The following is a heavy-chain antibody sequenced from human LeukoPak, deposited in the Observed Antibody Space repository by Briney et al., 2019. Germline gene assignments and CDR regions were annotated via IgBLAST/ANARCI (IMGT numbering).Heavy chain of an antibody. CDR1: GFTFGSYS. Sequence: GGSLRLSCAASGFTFGSYSMNWVRQAPGKGLEWVSSISSSSSYIYYADSVKGRFTISGDNAKNSLYLQMNSLRAEDTAVYYCAKDSRYYYDSSGYYYNSFFDYWGQGTLVTASS. CDR2: ISSSSSYI. J-gene: IGHJ4*02. D-gene: IGHD3-22*01. V-gene: IGHV3-21*01. CDR3: AKDSRYYYDSSGYYYNSFFDY.